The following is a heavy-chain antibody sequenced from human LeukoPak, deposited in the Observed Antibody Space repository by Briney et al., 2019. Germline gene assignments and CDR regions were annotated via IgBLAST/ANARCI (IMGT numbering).Heavy chain of an antibody. CDR3: AREAVVAATFDY. CDR1: GYTFTGCY. Sequence: ASVTVSCKACGYTFTGCYMHWVRQAPGQGLDWMGWINPNKGGTHYAQKFQGRVTMTRDTSISTDYMDLSRLRSDDTAVYYCAREAVVAATFDYWGQGTLVTVSS. D-gene: IGHD2-15*01. V-gene: IGHV1-2*02. J-gene: IGHJ4*02. CDR2: INPNKGGT.